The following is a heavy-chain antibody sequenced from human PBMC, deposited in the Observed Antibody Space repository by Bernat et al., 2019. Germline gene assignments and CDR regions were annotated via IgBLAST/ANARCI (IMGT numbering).Heavy chain of an antibody. CDR1: GFTFSTYW. CDR3: ARGANSPFF. Sequence: EVQLVESGGGLVQAEGSLRLSCAASGFTFSTYWMSWVRQAPGKGLEWVANIKQDGSEKYYVDFVKGRFTNSRDNAKNSVYLQMNRLRAEDTGVYYCARGANSPFFGGQGTLVTVSS. J-gene: IGHJ4*02. D-gene: IGHD2-21*01. CDR2: IKQDGSEK. V-gene: IGHV3-7*01.